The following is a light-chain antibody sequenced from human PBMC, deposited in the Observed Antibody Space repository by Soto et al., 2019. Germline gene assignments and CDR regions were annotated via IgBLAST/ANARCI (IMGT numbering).Light chain of an antibody. Sequence: DIQMTQSPSSLSTSVGDRVTIPCRASQSISRYLNWYQQRPGKAPKFLIYAASSLQSGVPSRFSGSGFGTDFTLTISSLQPEDFATYYCQQSHSTPLTFGGGTKVDIK. CDR1: QSISRY. V-gene: IGKV1-39*01. CDR3: QQSHSTPLT. J-gene: IGKJ4*01. CDR2: AAS.